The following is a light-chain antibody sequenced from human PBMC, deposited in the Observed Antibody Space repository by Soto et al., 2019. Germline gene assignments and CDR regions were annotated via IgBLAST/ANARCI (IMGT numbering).Light chain of an antibody. Sequence: AIQMTQSPSSLSASVGDRVTITCRASQDIRNELGWYQQKPGKAPKALIYGVSNLQSGVPSRFSGSGSGTDFTLTISSLQPEDFVVYYCLQDHNYPRTFGQGTKVEIK. V-gene: IGKV1-6*01. CDR2: GVS. CDR3: LQDHNYPRT. J-gene: IGKJ1*01. CDR1: QDIRNE.